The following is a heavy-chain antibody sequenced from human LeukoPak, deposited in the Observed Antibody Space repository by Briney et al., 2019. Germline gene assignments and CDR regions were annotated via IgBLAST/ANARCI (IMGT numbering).Heavy chain of an antibody. J-gene: IGHJ4*02. Sequence: PGGSLRLSCAASGFTFSSYEMNWVRRAPGKGLEWVSYISSSGSTIYYADSVKGRFTISRDNAKNSLYLQMNSLRAEDTAVYYCARVVVFGSYFDYWGQGTLVTVSS. CDR3: ARVVVFGSYFDY. D-gene: IGHD3-3*01. CDR2: ISSSGSTI. V-gene: IGHV3-48*03. CDR1: GFTFSSYE.